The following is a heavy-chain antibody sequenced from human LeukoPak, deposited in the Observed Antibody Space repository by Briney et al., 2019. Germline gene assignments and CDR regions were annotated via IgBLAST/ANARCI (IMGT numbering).Heavy chain of an antibody. CDR3: ARDQGATLVRGVTPYLDY. CDR1: RFTSSSYA. V-gene: IGHV3-30*04. J-gene: IGHJ4*02. CDR2: ISHDGGDE. D-gene: IGHD3-10*01. Sequence: PRKTPRLSCAASRFTSSSYAMHWVRQAPGKGLEWVSIISHDGGDEKFAASVKGRSTISRDNSKNMVFLQMNSLRAEDTAVYYCARDQGATLVRGVTPYLDYGGQETRVCVSS.